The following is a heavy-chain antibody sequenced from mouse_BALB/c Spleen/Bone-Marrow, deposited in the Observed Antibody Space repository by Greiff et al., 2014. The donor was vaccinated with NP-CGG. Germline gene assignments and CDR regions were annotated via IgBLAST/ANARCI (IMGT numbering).Heavy chain of an antibody. CDR3: AREREITTVVAGDWYFDA. V-gene: IGHV1-61*01. CDR1: GYSFTSYW. D-gene: IGHD1-1*01. CDR2: IHPSDSET. Sequence: VKLMESGAELVRPGASVKLSCKASGYSFTSYWMNWVKQRPGQGLEWIGMIHPSDSETRLNQKFKDKATLTVDKSSSTAYMQLSSPTSVDSAVYYCAREREITTVVAGDWYFDAWGAGTTVTVSS. J-gene: IGHJ1*01.